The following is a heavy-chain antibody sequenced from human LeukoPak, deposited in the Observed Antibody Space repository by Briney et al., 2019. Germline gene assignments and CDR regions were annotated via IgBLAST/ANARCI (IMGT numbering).Heavy chain of an antibody. CDR3: ARDQHSSGWYGYFDL. Sequence: SETLSLTCTVSVGSITTYPRTWVRQPPGKGLEWVWLISTSGNTNYNPSLKSRVTMSVDTSKNQFFLKLSSVTAADTAVYYCARDQHSSGWYGYFDLWGRGTLVTVSS. D-gene: IGHD6-19*01. CDR2: ISTSGNT. J-gene: IGHJ2*01. V-gene: IGHV4-4*07. CDR1: VGSITTYP.